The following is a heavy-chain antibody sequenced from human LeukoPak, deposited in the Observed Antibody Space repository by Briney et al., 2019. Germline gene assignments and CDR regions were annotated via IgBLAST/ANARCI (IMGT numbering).Heavy chain of an antibody. CDR2: VSGSGYRK. CDR1: GFYFSAYA. V-gene: IGHV3-23*01. D-gene: IGHD2-21*02. J-gene: IGHJ3*02. CDR3: AKGGASLTDAPHGDVVTTTLDGFDI. Sequence: GGSLRLSCAASGFYFSAYAMTWVRQAPGKGPECVSTVSGSGYRKYYADSVKGRLTISRDNAKKTIFLQLDSLRVDDTAHYYCAKGGASLTDAPHGDVVTTTLDGFDIWGQGARVTVSS.